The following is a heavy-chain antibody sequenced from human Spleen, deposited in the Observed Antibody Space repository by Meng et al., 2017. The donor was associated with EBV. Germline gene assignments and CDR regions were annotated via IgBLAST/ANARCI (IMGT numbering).Heavy chain of an antibody. Sequence: QSTLKASGPTLVKPTQSLSLTCTFSGFSLRTSWVGVAWLRQPPGKALEWLALVYWDDDKRYRPSLRSRLTITKDTSKNQVVLLMTDMDPEDTGTYYCAHRPTDYGSKFDYWGQGSLVTVSS. V-gene: IGHV2-5*02. D-gene: IGHD3-16*01. CDR1: GFSLRTSWVG. CDR3: AHRPTDYGSKFDY. CDR2: VYWDDDK. J-gene: IGHJ4*02.